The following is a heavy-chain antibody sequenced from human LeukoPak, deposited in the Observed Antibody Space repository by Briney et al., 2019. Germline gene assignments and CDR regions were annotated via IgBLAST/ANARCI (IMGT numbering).Heavy chain of an antibody. Sequence: GGSLRLSCAASGFTFNSYAMHWVRQAPGKGLEWVAVILYDGSNKYYADSVKGRFTISRDNAKNSLYLQMNSLRAEDTAVFYCARTPYDFWSASYSYYFDYWGQGTLVTVSS. CDR3: ARTPYDFWSASYSYYFDY. V-gene: IGHV3-30*03. CDR2: ILYDGSNK. J-gene: IGHJ4*02. CDR1: GFTFNSYA. D-gene: IGHD3-3*01.